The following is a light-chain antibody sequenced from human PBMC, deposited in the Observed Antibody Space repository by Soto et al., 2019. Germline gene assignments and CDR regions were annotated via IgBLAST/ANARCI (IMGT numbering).Light chain of an antibody. CDR1: QSVSSY. J-gene: IGKJ1*01. V-gene: IGKV3-11*01. CDR3: QQRSNLPPT. Sequence: EIVLTQSPATLSLSPGERATLSCRASQSVSSYLAWYQQKPGQAPRLLIYDASNRATGIPARFSGSGSGTDFTLSFSSLEPEDFAVYYCQQRSNLPPTFGQGTNVDI. CDR2: DAS.